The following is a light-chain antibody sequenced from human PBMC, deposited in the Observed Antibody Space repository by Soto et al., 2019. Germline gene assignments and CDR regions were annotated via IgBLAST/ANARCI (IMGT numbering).Light chain of an antibody. V-gene: IGKV3D-15*01. Sequence: EIVMTQSRATLSVSPGERATLSCRASQSVSSNLAWYQQKPGQAPRLLNYGAFTMATGIPARFSGSGSGTEFTLTISSLQSEDFAVYYCQPYNNWPPLTFGGGTKVEIK. CDR3: QPYNNWPPLT. CDR2: GAF. J-gene: IGKJ4*01. CDR1: QSVSSN.